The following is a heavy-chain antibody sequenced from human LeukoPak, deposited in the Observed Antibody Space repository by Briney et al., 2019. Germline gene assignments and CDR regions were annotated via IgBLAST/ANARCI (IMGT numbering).Heavy chain of an antibody. D-gene: IGHD3-10*01. J-gene: IGHJ4*02. Sequence: ASVTVSFKASGYTFTCYYMHWVRQAPGQGLEWMGWINPNSGGTNYAQKFQGRVTMTRDTSISTAYMELSRLRSDDTAVYYCARDFRVWFGEDYFDYWGQGTLVTVSS. CDR2: INPNSGGT. V-gene: IGHV1-2*02. CDR3: ARDFRVWFGEDYFDY. CDR1: GYTFTCYY.